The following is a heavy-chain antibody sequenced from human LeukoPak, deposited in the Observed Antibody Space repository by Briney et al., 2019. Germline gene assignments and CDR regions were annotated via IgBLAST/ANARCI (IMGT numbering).Heavy chain of an antibody. V-gene: IGHV4-59*01. CDR3: ARDRRAGQSGYWFDP. CDR1: SGSISSYY. D-gene: IGHD3-22*01. J-gene: IGHJ5*02. Sequence: PSETLSLTCTVSSGSISSYYWSWIRQPPGKGLEWLGYIHYSGSTYYNPSLKSRVTISVDTSKNQFSLKVTSVTAADTAVYYCARDRRAGQSGYWFDPWGQGTLVTVSS. CDR2: IHYSGST.